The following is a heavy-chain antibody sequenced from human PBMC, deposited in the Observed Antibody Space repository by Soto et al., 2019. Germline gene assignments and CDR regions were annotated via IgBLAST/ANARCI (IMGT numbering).Heavy chain of an antibody. CDR1: GFSLSTSGVG. CDR3: APYGSVTYYHLPPYYFSS. V-gene: IGHV2-5*02. Sequence: QITLKESGPTLVKPTQTLTLTCTFSGFSLSTSGVGVGWIRQPPGKALEWLTLIYWDDDKRYSPSLKSRLTITNPTSNTQLFLTITSFDPFDTSTYYCAPYGSVTYYHLPPYYFSSCCQRTLVTVSS. J-gene: IGHJ4*02. D-gene: IGHD3-10*01. CDR2: IYWDDDK.